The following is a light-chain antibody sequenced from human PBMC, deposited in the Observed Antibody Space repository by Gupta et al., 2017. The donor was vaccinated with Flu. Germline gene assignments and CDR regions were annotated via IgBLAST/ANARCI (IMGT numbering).Light chain of an antibody. J-gene: IGLJ1*01. CDR2: KID. CDR1: STNIGGSV. CDR3: SSCEDSPSGSYA. Sequence: VTVSSLGSSTNIGGSVGSCYQHLPEAAPTVLLFKIDHLHSGVPARCSGSNSGTAAALAITRLRSEDEADYYCSSCEDSPSGSYAFGTGTKLTVL. V-gene: IGLV1-47*01.